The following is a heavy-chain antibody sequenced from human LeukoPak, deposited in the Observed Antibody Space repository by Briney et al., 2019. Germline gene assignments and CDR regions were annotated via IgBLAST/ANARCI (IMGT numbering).Heavy chain of an antibody. D-gene: IGHD4-17*01. CDR1: GFTFSSYG. J-gene: IGHJ4*02. CDR2: ISGSGDST. Sequence: PGGSLRLSCAASGFTFSSYGMSWVRQAPGKGLEWVSAISGSGDSTYYADSVKGRFTISRDNSKNTLYLQMNSLRAEDTAVYYCARDYGDYGFWDYWGQGTLVTVSS. CDR3: ARDYGDYGFWDY. V-gene: IGHV3-23*01.